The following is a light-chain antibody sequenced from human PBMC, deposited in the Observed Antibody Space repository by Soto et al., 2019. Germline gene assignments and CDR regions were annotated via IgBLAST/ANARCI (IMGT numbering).Light chain of an antibody. J-gene: IGKJ1*01. V-gene: IGKV3-11*01. CDR1: QGVGKY. Sequence: EIVMTQSPATLSLSPGERATLSCRASQGVGKYLVWYQQKRGQAPRLVIYDASNTATGIPARFSGSGSGTDLTLTISSLEPEDLAVYYCQQRGNRPPWTFGQGTKVDIK. CDR2: DAS. CDR3: QQRGNRPPWT.